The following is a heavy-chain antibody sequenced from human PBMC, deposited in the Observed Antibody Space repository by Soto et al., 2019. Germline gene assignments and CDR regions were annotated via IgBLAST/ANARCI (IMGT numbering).Heavy chain of an antibody. D-gene: IGHD5-12*01. Sequence: GGSLRLSCAASGFTVSSNYMSWVRQAPGRGLEWVSVIYSGGSTYCADSVKGRFTISRDNSKNTLYLQMNSLRAEDTAVYYCARSEMATTFDYWRQGTLVTVSS. CDR3: ARSEMATTFDY. CDR1: GFTVSSNY. CDR2: IYSGGST. V-gene: IGHV3-53*01. J-gene: IGHJ4*02.